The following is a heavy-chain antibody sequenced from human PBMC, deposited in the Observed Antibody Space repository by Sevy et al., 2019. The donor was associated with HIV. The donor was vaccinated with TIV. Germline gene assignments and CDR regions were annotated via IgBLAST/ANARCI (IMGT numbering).Heavy chain of an antibody. V-gene: IGHV4-30-4*01. J-gene: IGHJ6*02. CDR3: AREGSTTHYDFWSRRKGPLLYYGMDV. D-gene: IGHD3-3*01. Sequence: SETLSLTCTVSGGSISSGDYYWSWIRQPPGKGLEWIGYIYYSGSTYYNPSLKSRVTISVDTSKNQFSLKLSSVTAADTAVYYCAREGSTTHYDFWSRRKGPLLYYGMDVWGQGTTVTVSS. CDR2: IYYSGST. CDR1: GGSISSGDYY.